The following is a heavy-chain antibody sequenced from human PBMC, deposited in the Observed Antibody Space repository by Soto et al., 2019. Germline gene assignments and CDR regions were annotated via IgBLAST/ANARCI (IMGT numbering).Heavy chain of an antibody. V-gene: IGHV3-48*02. Sequence: PGGSLRLSCAAFGFTFSSYSMNWVRQAPGKGLEWVSCISSSSSTIYYADSVKGRFTISRDNAKNSLYLQMNSLRDEDTAVYYCSWWLSPYWGQGTLVTVSS. CDR2: ISSSSSTI. J-gene: IGHJ4*02. D-gene: IGHD2-8*02. CDR1: GFTFSSYS. CDR3: SWWLSPY.